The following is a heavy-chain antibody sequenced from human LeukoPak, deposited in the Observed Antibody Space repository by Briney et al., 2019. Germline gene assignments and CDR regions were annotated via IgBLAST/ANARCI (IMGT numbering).Heavy chain of an antibody. CDR1: GFTFSSYA. CDR2: ISYDGSNK. CDR3: AREVFAGPFDY. Sequence: GRSLRLSCAASGFTFSSYAMHWVRQAPGEGLEWVAVISYDGSNKYYADSVKGRFTISRDNSKNTLYLQMNSLRAEDTAVYYCAREVFAGPFDYWGQGTLVTVSS. V-gene: IGHV3-30-3*01. J-gene: IGHJ4*02. D-gene: IGHD6-13*01.